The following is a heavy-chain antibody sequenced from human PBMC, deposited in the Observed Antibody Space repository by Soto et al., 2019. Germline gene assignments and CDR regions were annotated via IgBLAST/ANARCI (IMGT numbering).Heavy chain of an antibody. CDR3: ARESLGGGWFWELSHYVIDV. V-gene: IGHV1-18*01. Sequence: ASVKVSCKASAYTFTSYGISWVRQAPGQGLEWMGWISAYNGNTNYAQKLQGRVTMTTDTSTSTAYMELRSLRSDDTAVYYCARESLGGGWFWELSHYVIDVCGQGTTVTVSS. CDR1: AYTFTSYG. CDR2: ISAYNGNT. J-gene: IGHJ6*02. D-gene: IGHD3-10*01.